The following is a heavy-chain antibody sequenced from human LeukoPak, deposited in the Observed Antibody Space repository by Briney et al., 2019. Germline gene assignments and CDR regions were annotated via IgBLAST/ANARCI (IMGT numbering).Heavy chain of an antibody. CDR2: IYHSGST. CDR1: GGSIGSGGYS. J-gene: IGHJ4*02. CDR3: ARAHKDYYGSGSYHFDY. D-gene: IGHD3-10*01. Sequence: SQTLCLTCAVSGGSIGSGGYSWGWIRQPPGTGLEWVGYIYHSGSTYYNPSLKSRVTISVDRSKNQFSLKLSSVTAADTAVYYCARAHKDYYGSGSYHFDYWGQGTLVTVSS. V-gene: IGHV4-30-2*01.